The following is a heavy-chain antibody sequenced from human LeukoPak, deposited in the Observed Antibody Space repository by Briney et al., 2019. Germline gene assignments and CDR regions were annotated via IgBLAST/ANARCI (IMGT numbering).Heavy chain of an antibody. V-gene: IGHV3-21*01. CDR2: ISSSSSYI. J-gene: IGHJ3*02. CDR3: ARECISSIAAAQGAFDI. D-gene: IGHD6-6*01. CDR1: GFTFSSYS. Sequence: GGSLRLSCAASGFTFSSYSMNWVRQAPGKGLEWVSSISSSSSYIYYADSVKGRFTISRDNAKNSLYLQMNSLRAEDTAVYYCARECISSIAAAQGAFDIWGQGTMVTVSS.